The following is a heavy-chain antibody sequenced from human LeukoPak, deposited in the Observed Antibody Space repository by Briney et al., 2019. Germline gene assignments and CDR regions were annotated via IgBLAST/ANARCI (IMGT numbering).Heavy chain of an antibody. Sequence: PGGSLRLSCAASGFAFYNYGMIWVRQTPGKGLEWVSDITSSGAGTSYADAVKGRFTISRDNSKSTLYLQMNSLRVDDTAMYYCARDPNGAYIGAFDFRGQGTMVTVSA. D-gene: IGHD2-8*01. V-gene: IGHV3-23*01. J-gene: IGHJ3*01. CDR3: ARDPNGAYIGAFDF. CDR1: GFAFYNYG. CDR2: ITSSGAGT.